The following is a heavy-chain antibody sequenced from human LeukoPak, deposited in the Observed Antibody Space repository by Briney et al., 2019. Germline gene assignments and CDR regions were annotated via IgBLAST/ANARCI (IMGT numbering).Heavy chain of an antibody. CDR1: GYTFTSYG. Sequence: GASVKVSCKASGYTFTSYGISWVRQAPGQGLEWMGWISAYNGNTNYAQKLQGRVTMTTDTSTSTGYMELRSLRSDDTAVYDCARAVVVGANKYFDYWGQGTLVTVSS. V-gene: IGHV1-18*01. J-gene: IGHJ4*02. CDR2: ISAYNGNT. CDR3: ARAVVVGANKYFDY. D-gene: IGHD2-15*01.